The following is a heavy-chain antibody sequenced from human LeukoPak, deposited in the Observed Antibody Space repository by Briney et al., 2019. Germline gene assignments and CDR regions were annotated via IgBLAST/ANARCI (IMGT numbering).Heavy chain of an antibody. CDR1: GFTFSAYW. Sequence: GGSLRLSCVVSGFTFSAYWMHWVRQAPGKGLVWVSRISIDGSITKYADSVKGRFTISRDDAKNTLFLQMESLRAEDTAVYYCAREGEAAGAYYFDYWGQGALVTVSS. CDR3: AREGEAAGAYYFDY. J-gene: IGHJ4*02. CDR2: ISIDGSIT. V-gene: IGHV3-74*03. D-gene: IGHD6-13*01.